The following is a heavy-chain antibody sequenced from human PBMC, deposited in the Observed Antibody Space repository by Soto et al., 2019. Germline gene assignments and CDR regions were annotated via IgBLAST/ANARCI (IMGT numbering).Heavy chain of an antibody. D-gene: IGHD2-15*01. CDR2: IYYSGST. V-gene: IGHV4-31*03. CDR1: GGSISSGGYY. Sequence: QVQLQESGPGLVKPSQTLSLTCTVSGGSISSGGYYWSWIRQHPGKGLEWIGYIYYSGSTYYNPSLKSRVTISVDTSKNQFSLKLSSVTAADTAVYYCARLYCSGGSCYSDTWFDPWGQGTLVTVSS. CDR3: ARLYCSGGSCYSDTWFDP. J-gene: IGHJ5*02.